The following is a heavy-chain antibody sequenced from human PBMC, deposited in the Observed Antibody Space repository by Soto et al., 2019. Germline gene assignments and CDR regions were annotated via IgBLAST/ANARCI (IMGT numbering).Heavy chain of an antibody. J-gene: IGHJ5*02. D-gene: IGHD3-3*01. V-gene: IGHV3-21*04. CDR1: GFTYSSYS. CDR3: ARDAVFTTRRGLDP. CDR2: ISSSSSYI. Sequence: GGSLRLSCAASGFTYSSYSMNWVRQAPGKGLEWVSSISSSSSYIYYADSVKGRFTMTTDTSTSTAYMELRSLRSDDTAVYYCARDAVFTTRRGLDPWGQGTLVTVSS.